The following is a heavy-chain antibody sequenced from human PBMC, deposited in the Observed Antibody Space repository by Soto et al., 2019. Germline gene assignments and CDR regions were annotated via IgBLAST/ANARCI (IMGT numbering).Heavy chain of an antibody. CDR1: GGSISSYY. D-gene: IGHD1-1*01. Sequence: PSETPSLTCTVSGGSISSYYWSWIRQPPGKGLEWIAYIYYSGSTNYNPSLRSRVTISFDTSKTQFSLKLTSVTAADTAVYYCARSPSTFDGNWFDPWGQGILVTVSS. V-gene: IGHV4-59*01. CDR2: IYYSGST. J-gene: IGHJ5*02. CDR3: ARSPSTFDGNWFDP.